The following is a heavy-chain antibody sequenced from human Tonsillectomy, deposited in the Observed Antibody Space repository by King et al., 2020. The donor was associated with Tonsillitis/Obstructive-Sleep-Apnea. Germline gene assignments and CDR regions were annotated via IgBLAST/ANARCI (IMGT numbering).Heavy chain of an antibody. J-gene: IGHJ4*02. D-gene: IGHD2-21*01. CDR2: ISYDGSNK. CDR3: AKGLDY. CDR1: GFTFSSYG. V-gene: IGHV3-30*18. Sequence: VQLVESGGGVVQPGRSLRLSCAASGFTFSSYGMHWVRQAPGKGLEWVAVISYDGSNKYYADSVKGRFTISRDNSKNTLYLQMNSLRAEDTAVYYCAKGLDYWGQGTPVTVSS.